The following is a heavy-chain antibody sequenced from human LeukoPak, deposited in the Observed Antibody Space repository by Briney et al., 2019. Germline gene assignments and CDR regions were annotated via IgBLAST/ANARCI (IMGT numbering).Heavy chain of an antibody. CDR1: GGPISSGGYY. D-gene: IGHD2-15*01. Sequence: SQTLSLTCTVSGGPISSGGYYWSWIRQHPGKGLEWIGYIYYSGSTYYNPSLKSRVTISVDTSKNQFSLKLSSVTAADTAVYYCAREVVRLNWFDPWGQGTLVTVSS. V-gene: IGHV4-31*03. J-gene: IGHJ5*02. CDR2: IYYSGST. CDR3: AREVVRLNWFDP.